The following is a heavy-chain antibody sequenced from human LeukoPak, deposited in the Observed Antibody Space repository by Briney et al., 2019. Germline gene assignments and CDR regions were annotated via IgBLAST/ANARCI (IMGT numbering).Heavy chain of an antibody. V-gene: IGHV1-2*02. CDR1: GYTFTGYY. D-gene: IGHD2-2*01. CDR3: ARDMYCSSTSCYAWFDP. J-gene: IGHJ5*02. CDR2: INPNSGGT. Sequence: ASVKVSCKASGYTFTGYYMHWVRQAPGQGLEWMGWINPNSGGTNYAQKFQGRVTMTRDTSISTAYMELGRLRSDDTAVYYCARDMYCSSTSCYAWFDPWGQGTLVTVSS.